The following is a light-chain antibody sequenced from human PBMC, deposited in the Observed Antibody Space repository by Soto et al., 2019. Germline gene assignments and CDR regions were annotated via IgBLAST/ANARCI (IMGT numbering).Light chain of an antibody. CDR3: QQYDNYRPLT. Sequence: DIQMTQSPSTLSASVGDRVTITCRASQSISSWLAWYQQKPGKAPKLLIFDASSVESGTPSRFSGRRSGTQCTLTINGLQPDDFATYYCQQYDNYRPLTFGGGTKVDIK. CDR2: DAS. CDR1: QSISSW. V-gene: IGKV1-5*01. J-gene: IGKJ4*01.